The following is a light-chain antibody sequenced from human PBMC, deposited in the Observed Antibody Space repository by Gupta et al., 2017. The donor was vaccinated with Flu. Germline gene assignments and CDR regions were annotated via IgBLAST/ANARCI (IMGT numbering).Light chain of an antibody. CDR1: SRDLGGYNY. Sequence: QSAPTPPASVSGSPGQSITISCTGSSRDLGGYNYVSWHQQHPGKAPNRIILDVNNRPSGVSNRVSCYTSGNTASPLTNGVQAEEEADDYCRSATNDNTLWVFGGGTKLTVI. V-gene: IGLV2-14*01. CDR2: DVN. J-gene: IGLJ3*02. CDR3: RSATNDNTLWV.